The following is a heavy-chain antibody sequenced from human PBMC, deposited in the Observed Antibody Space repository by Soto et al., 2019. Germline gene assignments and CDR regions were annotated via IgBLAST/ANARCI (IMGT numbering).Heavy chain of an antibody. V-gene: IGHV3-23*01. D-gene: IGHD1-26*01. J-gene: IGHJ5*02. Sequence: GGSLRLSCAASGFTFSSYAMSWVRQAPGKGLEWVSAISGSGGSTYYADSVKGRFTISRDNSKNTLYLQMNSLGAEDTAVYYCAKDLLRWDWFDPWGQGTLVTVSS. CDR3: AKDLLRWDWFDP. CDR1: GFTFSSYA. CDR2: ISGSGGST.